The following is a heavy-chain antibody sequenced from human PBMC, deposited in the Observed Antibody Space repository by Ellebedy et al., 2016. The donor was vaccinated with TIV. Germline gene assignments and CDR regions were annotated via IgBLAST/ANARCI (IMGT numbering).Heavy chain of an antibody. CDR1: GFTFSSYA. D-gene: IGHD6-13*01. V-gene: IGHV3-64*04. CDR2: IGGNGDT. J-gene: IGHJ4*02. CDR3: AREQQMGTIDY. Sequence: GESLKISCSASGFTFSSYAMHWVRQAPGKGLEFVAAIGGNGDTYYADSVKGRFTIPRDDSKNALYLQLNSLGAEDTAVYYCAREQQMGTIDYWGQGTLVTVSS.